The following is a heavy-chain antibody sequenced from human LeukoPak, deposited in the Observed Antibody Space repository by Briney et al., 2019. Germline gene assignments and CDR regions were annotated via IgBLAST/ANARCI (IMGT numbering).Heavy chain of an antibody. J-gene: IGHJ5*02. V-gene: IGHV3-23*01. CDR2: ISGSGGST. Sequence: GMSLRLSCAASGFTFSSYAMSWVRQAPGKGLEWVSAISGSGGSTYYADSVKGRFTISRDNSKNTLYLQMNSLRAEDTAVYYCAKDDYSNYGFDPWGQGTLVTVSS. D-gene: IGHD4-11*01. CDR3: AKDDYSNYGFDP. CDR1: GFTFSSYA.